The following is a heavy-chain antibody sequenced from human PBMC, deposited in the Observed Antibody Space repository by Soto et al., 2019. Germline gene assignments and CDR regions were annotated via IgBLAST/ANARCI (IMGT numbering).Heavy chain of an antibody. CDR2: INHSGGT. D-gene: IGHD3-10*01. CDR3: ARLWSSNEGSS. Sequence: SETLSLTCAVHGGSFRSYYCSWIRQPPGKGLEWIGEINHSGGTNYNPSLRSRVSISVDASKNQFSLQLTSVTAADTAVYYCARLWSSNEGSSWGQGTLVTVSS. CDR1: GGSFRSYY. V-gene: IGHV4-34*01. J-gene: IGHJ4*02.